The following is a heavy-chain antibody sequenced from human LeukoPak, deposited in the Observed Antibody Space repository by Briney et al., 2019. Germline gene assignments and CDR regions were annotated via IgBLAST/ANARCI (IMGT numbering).Heavy chain of an antibody. J-gene: IGHJ1*01. CDR1: GYTFTNSG. Sequence: ASVKVSCKASGYTFTNSGISWVRQAPGQGLEWMGWISAYNGNTYYAQKLQGIVTMTTDTSTSTAYMELRSLRSDDTAVYYCARTYYYDSSGSHFQHWGQGTLVTVSP. CDR2: ISAYNGNT. D-gene: IGHD3-22*01. V-gene: IGHV1-18*01. CDR3: ARTYYYDSSGSHFQH.